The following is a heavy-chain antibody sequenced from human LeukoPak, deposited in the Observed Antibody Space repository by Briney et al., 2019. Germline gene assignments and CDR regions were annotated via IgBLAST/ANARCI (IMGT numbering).Heavy chain of an antibody. CDR1: GGSINNYY. D-gene: IGHD3-22*01. J-gene: IGHJ4*02. CDR3: ARHANFYDSSGYYHYFFDY. V-gene: IGHV4-59*08. CDR2: IYYSGTT. Sequence: SETLSLTRTVSGGSINNYYWSWIRQPPGKRLEWIGYIYYSGTTNYNPSLKSRVTISVDTSKNQFSLKLSSVTAADTAVYYCARHANFYDSSGYYHYFFDYWGQGTPVTVSS.